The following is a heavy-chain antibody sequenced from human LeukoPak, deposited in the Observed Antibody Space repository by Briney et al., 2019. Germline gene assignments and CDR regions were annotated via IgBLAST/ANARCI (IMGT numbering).Heavy chain of an antibody. CDR3: AKAPVVSHGGSGWHYFDY. J-gene: IGHJ4*02. CDR2: IGGTGDKT. V-gene: IGHV3-23*01. D-gene: IGHD6-19*01. CDR1: RFTFSSYA. Sequence: GGSLRLSCAASRFTFSSYAMSWVRQAPGRGLEWVSTIGGTGDKTYYADSVKGRFTISRDNSMDTLYLQMNSLKAEDTAVYYCAKAPVVSHGGSGWHYFDYRGQGNLVTVSS.